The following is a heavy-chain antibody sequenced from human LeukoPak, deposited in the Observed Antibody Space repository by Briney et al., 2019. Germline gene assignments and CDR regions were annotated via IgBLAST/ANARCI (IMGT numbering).Heavy chain of an antibody. Sequence: SETLSLTCTVSGGSISSYYWSWIRQPPGKGLEWIGYIYYTGSTNNNPSLKSRVSISVDTSKNQFSLKLSSVTAADTAVYYCARSSESYDRSGYYSYYFDYWGQGTLVTVSS. V-gene: IGHV4-59*01. CDR3: ARSSESYDRSGYYSYYFDY. D-gene: IGHD3-22*01. CDR2: IYYTGST. J-gene: IGHJ4*02. CDR1: GGSISSYY.